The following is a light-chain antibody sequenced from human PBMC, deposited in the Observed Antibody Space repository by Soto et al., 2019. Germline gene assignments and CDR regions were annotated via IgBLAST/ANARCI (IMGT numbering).Light chain of an antibody. CDR2: EVS. CDR3: SSYTSSSTPNWV. J-gene: IGLJ3*02. V-gene: IGLV2-14*01. CDR1: SSDVGGYNY. Sequence: QSVLTQPASVSGSPGQSITISCTGTSSDVGGYNYVSWYQQHPGKAPKLMIYEVSNRPSGVSNRSSGSKSGNTASLTISGLQAEDEADYYCSSYTSSSTPNWVFGGGTKLTVL.